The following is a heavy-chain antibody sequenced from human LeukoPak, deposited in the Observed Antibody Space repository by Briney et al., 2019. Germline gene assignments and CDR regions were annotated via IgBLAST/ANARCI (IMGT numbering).Heavy chain of an antibody. D-gene: IGHD2-8*01. CDR2: IYYSGST. J-gene: IGHJ3*02. V-gene: IGHV4-59*01. CDR1: GGSISGYS. Sequence: SETLSLTCTVSGGSISGYSWSWIRQPPGKGLQWIGYIYYSGSTNYNPSLRSRVTISVETSKNQFSLKLSSVTAADTAVYYCAKDYSYYCTPFGNRAFDNWGQGTMVTVSS. CDR3: AKDYSYYCTPFGNRAFDN.